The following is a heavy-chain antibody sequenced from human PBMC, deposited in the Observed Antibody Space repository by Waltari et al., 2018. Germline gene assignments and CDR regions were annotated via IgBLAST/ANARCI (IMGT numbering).Heavy chain of an antibody. V-gene: IGHV1-8*01. CDR3: ARGDRDIVLMVYAHTDRFDP. J-gene: IGHJ5*02. Sequence: QVQLVQSGAEVKKPGASVKVSCKASGYTFTSYDINWVRQAPGQGIGWMGWMNPNIGNKGYAQKFQGRVTMTRNTSISTAYMELSSLRSEDTAVYYCARGDRDIVLMVYAHTDRFDPWGQGTLVTVSS. D-gene: IGHD2-8*01. CDR1: GYTFTSYD. CDR2: MNPNIGNK.